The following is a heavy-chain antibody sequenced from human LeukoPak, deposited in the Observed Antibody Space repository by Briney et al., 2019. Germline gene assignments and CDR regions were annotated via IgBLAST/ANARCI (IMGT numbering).Heavy chain of an antibody. J-gene: IGHJ4*02. D-gene: IGHD6-13*01. CDR3: ARDGRYSSSWSYYFDY. CDR2: ISSSSSYI. CDR1: GFTFSSYS. Sequence: GGSLRLSCAASGFTFSSYSMNWVRQAPGKGLEWVSSISSSSSYIYYADSVKGRFTISRDNAKNSLYLQMNSPRAEDTAVYYCARDGRYSSSWSYYFDYWGQGTLVTVSS. V-gene: IGHV3-21*01.